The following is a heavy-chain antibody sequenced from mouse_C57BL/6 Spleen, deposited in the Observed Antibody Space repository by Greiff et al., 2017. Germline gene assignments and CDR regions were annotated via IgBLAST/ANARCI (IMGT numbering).Heavy chain of an antibody. CDR2: IWRGGST. J-gene: IGHJ4*01. D-gene: IGHD2-5*01. CDR3: ARMDSTHDYAMDD. V-gene: IGHV2-2*01. Sequence: VKLMESGPGLVQPSQSLSITCTVSGFSLTSYGVHWVRQSPGTGLEWLGVIWRGGSTDYNAAFISRMSISKDNSKSQVFFKMNSLEADDTAIYYCARMDSTHDYAMDDWGQVTSVTVSS. CDR1: GFSLTSYG.